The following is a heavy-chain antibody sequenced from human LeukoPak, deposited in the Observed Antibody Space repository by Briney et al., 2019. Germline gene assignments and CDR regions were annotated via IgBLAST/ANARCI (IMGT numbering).Heavy chain of an antibody. CDR2: ISGSGGST. V-gene: IGHV3-23*01. J-gene: IGHJ4*02. CDR3: LYYDFWSGPTNFDY. CDR1: GGSISSYY. Sequence: ETLSLTCTVSGGSISSYYWSWVRQAPGKGLEWVSAISGSGGSTYYADSVKGRFTISRDNSKNTLYLQMNSLRAEDTAVYYCLYYDFWSGPTNFDYWGQGTLVTVSS. D-gene: IGHD3-3*01.